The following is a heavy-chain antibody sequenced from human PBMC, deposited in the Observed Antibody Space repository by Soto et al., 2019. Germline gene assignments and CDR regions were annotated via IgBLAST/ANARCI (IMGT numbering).Heavy chain of an antibody. CDR1: GFTFGSYA. CDR3: ARDLYSNNWPRIFGV. V-gene: IGHV3-23*01. CDR2: VSSIGDST. Sequence: EVQLLESGGGLVQPGGSLRLSCAASGFTFGSYAMSWVRQAPGKGLEWVSSVSSIGDSTYYADSVKGRFTTSRDNSKNTLYLQLNSLRAEDTAVYYCARDLYSNNWPRIFGVWGQGTLVTVSS. D-gene: IGHD6-13*01. J-gene: IGHJ4*02.